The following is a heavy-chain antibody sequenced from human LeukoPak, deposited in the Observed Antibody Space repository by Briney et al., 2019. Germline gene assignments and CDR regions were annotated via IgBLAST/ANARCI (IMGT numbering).Heavy chain of an antibody. V-gene: IGHV1-69*13. CDR3: ARGIVVVPAAIRYFDY. D-gene: IGHD2-2*01. CDR2: ITPLFGTA. CDR1: GGTFSKYS. J-gene: IGHJ4*02. Sequence: ASVKVSCKASGGTFSKYSISWVRQRPGQGLGWMGGITPLFGTANYAQKFQGRVTITADESASTAYMELSSLRSEDTAVYYCARGIVVVPAAIRYFDYWGQGTLVTVSS.